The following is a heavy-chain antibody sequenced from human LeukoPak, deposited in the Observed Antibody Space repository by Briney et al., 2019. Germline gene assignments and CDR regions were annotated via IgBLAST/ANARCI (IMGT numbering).Heavy chain of an antibody. CDR2: ISTYNGNT. CDR3: ARQYGDNSGSLDH. Sequence: ASVEVSCKASGYTFFTYGVTWVRQAPGQGLEWMGWISTYNGNTTAQKFQGRVTLTTDTSTSTAYMDLRSLKSDDTAVYYCARQYGDNSGSLDHWGQGTLVTVSS. D-gene: IGHD4-23*01. V-gene: IGHV1-18*01. CDR1: GYTFFTYG. J-gene: IGHJ4*02.